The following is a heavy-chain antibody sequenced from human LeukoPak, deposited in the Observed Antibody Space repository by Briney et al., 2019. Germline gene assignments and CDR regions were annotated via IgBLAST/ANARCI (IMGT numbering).Heavy chain of an antibody. J-gene: IGHJ3*02. CDR2: IKQDGSEK. V-gene: IGHV3-7*04. Sequence: GGSLRLSCAASGFSFSTYWMSWVRQAPGKGLEWVANIKQDGSEKYYVDSVKGRFTITRDNAKNSLFLQMNSLRAEDTAVYYCARAKRNGFDIWGQGTMVTVSS. CDR1: GFSFSTYW. CDR3: ARAKRNGFDI.